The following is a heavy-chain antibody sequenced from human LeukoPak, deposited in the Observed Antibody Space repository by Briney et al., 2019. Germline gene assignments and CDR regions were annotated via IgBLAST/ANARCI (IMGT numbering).Heavy chain of an antibody. Sequence: SETLSLTCTVSGGSISSYYWSWIRQPPGKGLEWIGYIYYTGATYYNPSLKSRVTISLGTSKNQFSLKLSSVTAADAAVYYCARAGYSYSTGYYFDYWGQGALVTVSS. V-gene: IGHV4-59*01. CDR2: IYYTGAT. CDR1: GGSISSYY. CDR3: ARAGYSYSTGYYFDY. J-gene: IGHJ4*02. D-gene: IGHD5-18*01.